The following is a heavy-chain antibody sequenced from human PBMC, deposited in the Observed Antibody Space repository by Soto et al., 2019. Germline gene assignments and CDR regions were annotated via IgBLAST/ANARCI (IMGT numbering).Heavy chain of an antibody. CDR2: IRSKAYGGTS. Sequence: PGGSLRLSCTGSGFTFGDYTITWLRQAPGKGLEWVAFIRSKAYGGTSEYAASVKGRFTVSRDDSKDIAYLHMNSLKTGDTAVFYCVRNSFGKNWFDPWGQGTLVTVSS. D-gene: IGHD2-21*01. V-gene: IGHV3-49*03. J-gene: IGHJ5*02. CDR3: VRNSFGKNWFDP. CDR1: GFTFGDYT.